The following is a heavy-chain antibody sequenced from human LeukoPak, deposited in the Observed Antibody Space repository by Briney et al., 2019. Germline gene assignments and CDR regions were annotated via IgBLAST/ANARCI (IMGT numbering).Heavy chain of an antibody. J-gene: IGHJ5*02. Sequence: GGSLRLSCAASGFTFSDYYMTWLRQAPGKGLEWISYISSSGNTISYADSVKGRFTISRDNAKNSLSLQMNSLRVEDTAVYYCARVRGKVDPSGQGTLVTVSS. CDR3: ARVRGKVDP. CDR1: GFTFSDYY. V-gene: IGHV3-11*01. CDR2: ISSSGNTI.